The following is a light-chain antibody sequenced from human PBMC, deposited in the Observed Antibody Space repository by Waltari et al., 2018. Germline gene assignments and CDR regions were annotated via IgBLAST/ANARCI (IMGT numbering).Light chain of an antibody. V-gene: IGLV3-21*04. CDR3: KVWASSSVHL. Sequence: SYALIQPPSASVAPGETASITCGGTNIDRDSVHWYPQKPGQAPVLVIYFSSDRPSGIPERFSGSNSGNTATLTITRVEAEDEADYYCKVWASSSVHLFGGGTKLTVL. CDR1: NIDRDS. J-gene: IGLJ3*02. CDR2: FSS.